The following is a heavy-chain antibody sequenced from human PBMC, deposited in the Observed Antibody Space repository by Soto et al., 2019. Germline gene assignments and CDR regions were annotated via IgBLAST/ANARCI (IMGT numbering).Heavy chain of an antibody. CDR2: ISHDGSNK. CDR1: GFTFSMFA. Sequence: PGESLRLSCAASGFTFSMFAMHWVRQSPGKGLEWVAVISHDGSNKYYADSVKGRFTISRDNSKNTLYLQMNSLRAEDTAVYYCAKDXVVVAATPYYYYYGMDVWGQGTTVTVSS. D-gene: IGHD2-15*01. V-gene: IGHV3-30*18. J-gene: IGHJ6*02. CDR3: AKDXVVVAATPYYYYYGMDV.